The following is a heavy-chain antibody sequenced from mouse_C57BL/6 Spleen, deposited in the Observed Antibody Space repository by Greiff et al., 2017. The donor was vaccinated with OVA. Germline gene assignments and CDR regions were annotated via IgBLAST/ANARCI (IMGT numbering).Heavy chain of an antibody. J-gene: IGHJ2*01. CDR1: GYTFTSYG. D-gene: IGHD1-1*01. CDR3: AREGDYYGSSYGY. Sequence: VQVVESGAELARPGASVKLSCKASGYTFTSYGISWVKQRTGQGLEWIGEIYPRSGNTYYNEKFKGKATLTADKSSSTAYMELRSLTSEDSAVYFCAREGDYYGSSYGYWGQGTTLTVSS. V-gene: IGHV1-81*01. CDR2: IYPRSGNT.